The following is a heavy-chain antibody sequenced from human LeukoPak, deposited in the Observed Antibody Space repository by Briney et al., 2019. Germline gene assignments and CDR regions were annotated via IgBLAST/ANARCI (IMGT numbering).Heavy chain of an antibody. V-gene: IGHV4-31*03. J-gene: IGHJ4*02. D-gene: IGHD6-13*01. Sequence: PSETLSLTFTVSGGSISSGGYYWSWIRQHPGKGLEWIGYIYYSGSTYYNPSLKSRVTISVDTSKNQFSLKLSSVTAADTAVYYCARDIGVGSSWYDFDSWGQGTLVTVSS. CDR3: ARDIGVGSSWYDFDS. CDR2: IYYSGST. CDR1: GGSISSGGYY.